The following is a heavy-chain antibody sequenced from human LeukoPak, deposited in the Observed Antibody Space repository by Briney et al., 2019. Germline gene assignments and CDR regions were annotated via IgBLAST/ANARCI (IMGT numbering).Heavy chain of an antibody. CDR1: GGSISSYY. V-gene: IGHV4-4*07. D-gene: IGHD6-19*01. Sequence: SETLSLTCTVSGGSISSYYWSWIRQPAGKGLEWIGRIYTSGSTNYNPSLKSRVTMSVDTSKNQFSLKLSSVTAADTAVYYCARAYSSGWSIHNWFDPWGQGTLVTVSS. CDR3: ARAYSSGWSIHNWFDP. J-gene: IGHJ5*02. CDR2: IYTSGST.